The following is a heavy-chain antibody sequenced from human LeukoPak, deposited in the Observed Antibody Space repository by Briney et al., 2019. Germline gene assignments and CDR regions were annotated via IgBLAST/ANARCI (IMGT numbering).Heavy chain of an antibody. D-gene: IGHD3-10*01. CDR3: ARMSGYYGSGSYYKGTYYFDY. CDR1: GGSFSGYY. V-gene: IGHV4-34*01. CDR2: INHSGST. J-gene: IGHJ4*02. Sequence: SETLSLTCAVYGGSFSGYYWSWIRQPPGKGLEWIGEINHSGSTNYNPSLKSRVTKSVDTSKNQFSLKLSSVTAADTAVYYCARMSGYYGSGSYYKGTYYFDYWGQGTLVTVSS.